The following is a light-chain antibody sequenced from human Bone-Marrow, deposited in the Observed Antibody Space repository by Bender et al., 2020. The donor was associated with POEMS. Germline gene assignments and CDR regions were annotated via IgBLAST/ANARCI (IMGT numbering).Light chain of an antibody. Sequence: QSALTQPASVSGSPGQSITIPCTGSRSDVGGYDYVTWYQQHPGKAPKLVIYDVTKRPSGVPDRFSGSRSGNTASLTIYGLRVEDEADYYCCSYAGAYTYVFGSGTRVTVL. J-gene: IGLJ1*01. CDR2: DVT. CDR1: RSDVGGYDY. CDR3: CSYAGAYTYV. V-gene: IGLV2-11*01.